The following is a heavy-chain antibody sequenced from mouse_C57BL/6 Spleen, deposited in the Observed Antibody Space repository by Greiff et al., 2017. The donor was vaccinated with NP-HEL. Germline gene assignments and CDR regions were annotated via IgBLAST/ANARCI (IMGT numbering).Heavy chain of an antibody. J-gene: IGHJ1*03. V-gene: IGHV5-9*01. CDR2: ISGGGGNT. CDR3: ARRGHRGYFDV. D-gene: IGHD6-1*01. CDR1: GFTFSSYT. Sequence: EVKLMESGGGLVKPGGSLKLSCAASGFTFSSYTMSLVRQTPEKRLAWVATISGGGGNTYYPDSVKGRFTISRDNAKHTLYLQMSSLRSEDTALYYCARRGHRGYFDVWGTGTTVTVSS.